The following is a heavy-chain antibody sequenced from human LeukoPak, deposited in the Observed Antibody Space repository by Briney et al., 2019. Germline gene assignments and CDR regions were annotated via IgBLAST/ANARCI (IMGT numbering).Heavy chain of an antibody. Sequence: SETLSLTCTVSGDSISSSSYYWGWIRQPPGKGLEWIGSISYSGSTYYTPPLKSRVTISVDTSKNQFSLELSSVTAADTAVYHCARQTLRFLSTLSFFDSWGQGTLVTVSS. D-gene: IGHD3-3*01. CDR1: GDSISSSSYY. CDR3: ARQTLRFLSTLSFFDS. J-gene: IGHJ4*02. V-gene: IGHV4-39*01. CDR2: ISYSGST.